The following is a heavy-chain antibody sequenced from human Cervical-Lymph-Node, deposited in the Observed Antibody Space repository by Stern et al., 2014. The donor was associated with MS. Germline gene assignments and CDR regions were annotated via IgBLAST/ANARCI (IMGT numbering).Heavy chain of an antibody. CDR1: GGSVSSTNW. D-gene: IGHD2/OR15-2a*01. V-gene: IGHV4-4*02. J-gene: IGHJ2*01. CDR2: IYHRGPS. CDR3: ARERQQYCNSEGCSYWYFDL. Sequence: QLQLQESGPGLVKPSGTLSLTCAVSGGSVSSTNWWSWVRQSPGKGLEWIGNIYHRGPSNYRPSLRSRVPISLDNSKNHLSLHLTSVTAADTAVYYCARERQQYCNSEGCSYWYFDLWGRGTLVTVSS.